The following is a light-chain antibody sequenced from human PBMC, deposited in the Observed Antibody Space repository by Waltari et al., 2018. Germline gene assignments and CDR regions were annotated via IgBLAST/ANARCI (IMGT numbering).Light chain of an antibody. V-gene: IGKV1-39*01. CDR2: GAS. CDR1: QTINTY. J-gene: IGKJ2*03. CDR3: QQSYSSPRS. Sequence: DILVTQSPSSLSASVGDRVTLTCRASQTINTYINWFQQKPGKAPKLLIYGASTLQSGVPSRFSGSGLGTVFTLTINNLQPEDVATYHCQQSYSSPRSFGQGTKLEI.